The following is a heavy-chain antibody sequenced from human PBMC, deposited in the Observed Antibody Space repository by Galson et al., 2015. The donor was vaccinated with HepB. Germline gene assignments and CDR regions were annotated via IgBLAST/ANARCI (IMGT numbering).Heavy chain of an antibody. J-gene: IGHJ6*02. CDR3: ARGGVGCSSTSCYFYYYGMDV. Sequence: TLSLTCTVSGGSISSGGYYWSWIRQHPGKGLEWIGYIYYSGSTYYNPSLKSRVTISVDTSKNQFSLKLSSVTAADTAVYYCARGGVGCSSTSCYFYYYGMDVWGQGTTVTVSS. CDR2: IYYSGST. V-gene: IGHV4-31*03. D-gene: IGHD2-2*01. CDR1: GGSISSGGYY.